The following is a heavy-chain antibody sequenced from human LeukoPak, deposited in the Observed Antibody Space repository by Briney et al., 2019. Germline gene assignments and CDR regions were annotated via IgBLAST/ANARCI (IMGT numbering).Heavy chain of an antibody. CDR2: IYHSGST. CDR3: ARARTMIVVVPGDSDAFAI. D-gene: IGHD3-22*01. Sequence: SETLSLTCAVSGYSISSGYYWGWIRQPPGKGLEGIGSIYHSGSTYYNPSLKSRVTISVDTSKTQFSLKLSSVTAADTAVYYCARARTMIVVVPGDSDAFAIWGQGTMVTVSS. CDR1: GYSISSGYY. J-gene: IGHJ3*02. V-gene: IGHV4-38-2*01.